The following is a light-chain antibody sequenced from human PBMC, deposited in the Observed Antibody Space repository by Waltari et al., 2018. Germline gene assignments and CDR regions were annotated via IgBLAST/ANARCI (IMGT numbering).Light chain of an antibody. CDR2: ATS. Sequence: DIQMTQASSSLSASVGDRVNITCRASRSVSIYLNWYQQKPGKAPNPLIYATSALQTGVPSRFSGSGSGTDFTLTITNLQPEDFGIYYCQQTYDTPLTFGAGTKVQLK. CDR1: RSVSIY. CDR3: QQTYDTPLT. V-gene: IGKV1-39*01. J-gene: IGKJ4*01.